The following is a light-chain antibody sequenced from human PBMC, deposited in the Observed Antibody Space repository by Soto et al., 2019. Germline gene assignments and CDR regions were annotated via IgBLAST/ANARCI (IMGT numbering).Light chain of an antibody. J-gene: IGKJ5*01. V-gene: IGKV3-11*01. CDR1: QSVLTS. CDR2: DSS. Sequence: ELVLTQSPATLSLSPGDRATLSCRASQSVLTSLAWYQQKPGQPPRLIIYDSSNRANGVPARFGGSGSGTDFTLTIDSLEPEDFAVYYCQQRNVWPPITFGQGTRLEIK. CDR3: QQRNVWPPIT.